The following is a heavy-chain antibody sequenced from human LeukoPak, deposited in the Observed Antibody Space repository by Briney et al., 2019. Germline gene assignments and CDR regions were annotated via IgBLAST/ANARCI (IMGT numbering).Heavy chain of an antibody. CDR1: GFTFSSYG. D-gene: IGHD4-23*01. V-gene: IGHV3-23*01. J-gene: IGHJ3*02. CDR3: ATTVVTPGAFDI. Sequence: GGSLRLSCAASGFTFSSYGMSWVRQAPGKGLEWVSAISGSGGSTYYADSVKGRFTISRDNAKNSLYLQMNSLRAEDTAVYYCATTVVTPGAFDIWGQGTMVTVSS. CDR2: ISGSGGST.